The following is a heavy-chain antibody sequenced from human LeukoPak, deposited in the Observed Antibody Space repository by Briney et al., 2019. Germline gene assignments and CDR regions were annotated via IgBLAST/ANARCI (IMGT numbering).Heavy chain of an antibody. CDR2: ISYDGSNR. CDR1: GFTFSNYG. V-gene: IGHV3-30*18. CDR3: AKDSGYYDSSGYYWGYFDY. Sequence: GGSLRLSCAASGFTFSNYGMHWVRQAPGKGLEWVAFISYDGSNRYYADSVKGRFTISRDKSKKTLSLQMNSLRAEDTAVYYCAKDSGYYDSSGYYWGYFDYWGQGTLVTVSS. D-gene: IGHD3-22*01. J-gene: IGHJ4*02.